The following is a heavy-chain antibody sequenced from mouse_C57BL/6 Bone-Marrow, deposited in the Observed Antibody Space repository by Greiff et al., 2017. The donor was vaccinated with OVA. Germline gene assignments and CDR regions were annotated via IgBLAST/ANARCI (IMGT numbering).Heavy chain of an antibody. CDR2: IWSGGST. CDR1: GFSFTSYG. J-gene: IGHJ3*01. V-gene: IGHV2-2*01. CDR3: AREVWFAY. Sequence: VQLKESGPGLVQPSQSLSITCTVSGFSFTSYGVHWVRQSPGKGLEWLGVIWSGGSTAYNAAFISSLSISKDNSKSQVFFKMNSLQADVTAIYYCAREVWFAYWGQGTLVTVSA.